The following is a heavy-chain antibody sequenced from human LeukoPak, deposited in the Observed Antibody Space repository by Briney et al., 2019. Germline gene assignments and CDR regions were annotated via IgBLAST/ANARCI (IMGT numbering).Heavy chain of an antibody. Sequence: GGSLRLSCAASGFTFSSYGMSWVRQAPGKGLEWVSAISGSGGSTYYADTVKGRFTISRDNSKNMLYLQMNSLRAEDTAVYYCARSLRVRGVPDYMDVWGKGTTVIIPS. CDR3: ARSLRVRGVPDYMDV. V-gene: IGHV3-23*01. CDR1: GFTFSSYG. J-gene: IGHJ6*03. D-gene: IGHD3-10*02. CDR2: ISGSGGST.